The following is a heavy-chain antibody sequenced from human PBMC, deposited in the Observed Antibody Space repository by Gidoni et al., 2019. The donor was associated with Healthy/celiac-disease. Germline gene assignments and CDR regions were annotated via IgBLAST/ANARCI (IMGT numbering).Heavy chain of an antibody. CDR1: GYTFTGYY. Sequence: QVQLVQSGAEVKKPGASVKVSCKASGYTFTGYYMHRVRQAPGQGLEWMGWINPNSGGTNYAQKFQGRVTMTRDTSISTAYMELSRLRSDDTAVYYCARVSAPYCSGGSCYGYFDYWGQGTLDTVSS. V-gene: IGHV1-2*02. J-gene: IGHJ4*02. CDR3: ARVSAPYCSGGSCYGYFDY. D-gene: IGHD2-15*01. CDR2: INPNSGGT.